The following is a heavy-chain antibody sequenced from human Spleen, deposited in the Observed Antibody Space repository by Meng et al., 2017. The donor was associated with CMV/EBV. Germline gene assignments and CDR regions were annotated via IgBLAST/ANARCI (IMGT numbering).Heavy chain of an antibody. D-gene: IGHD3-3*01. CDR1: GGSISSRGFY. Sequence: SETLSLTCTVSGGSISSRGFYWGWIRQPPGKGLGWLGSIYYSGDTYYNPSLKSRLTISVDTSSNQFSLRLTSITAADTAVYYCARDSRSLGVLNWFDPWGQGTLVTVSS. CDR3: ARDSRSLGVLNWFDP. J-gene: IGHJ5*02. CDR2: IYYSGDT. V-gene: IGHV4-39*07.